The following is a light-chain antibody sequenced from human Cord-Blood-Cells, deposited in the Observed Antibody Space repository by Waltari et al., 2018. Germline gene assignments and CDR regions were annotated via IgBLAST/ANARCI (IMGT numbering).Light chain of an antibody. V-gene: IGKV1-5*03. Sequence: DIKIIKSPSTLFSSVADRVTITCRASQSISSRLAWYQHKPGKAPKLLIYKTSSLESGVPSRFSGSGSGTEFTLTISSLQPDDFANHYCQQYNSYSPYSFGQGTKLEIK. J-gene: IGKJ2*03. CDR2: KTS. CDR1: QSISSR. CDR3: QQYNSYSPYS.